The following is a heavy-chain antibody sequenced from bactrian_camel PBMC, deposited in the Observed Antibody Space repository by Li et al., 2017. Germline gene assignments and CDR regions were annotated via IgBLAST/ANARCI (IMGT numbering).Heavy chain of an antibody. V-gene: IGHV3S40*01. CDR1: GVTYSSNC. CDR2: TDRTGRGT. D-gene: IGHD5*01. Sequence: DVQLVESGGGSVQAGGSLRLSCAVSGVTYSSNCVGWFRQAPGKEREGVAGTDRTGRGTYYAGSVKGRFTISQDSAKNTMYLQMNSLKSEDTAMYYCAADVTLLCTIMNMASRMGYTYWGQGTQVTVS. CDR3: AADVTLLCTIMNMASRMGYTY. J-gene: IGHJ4*01.